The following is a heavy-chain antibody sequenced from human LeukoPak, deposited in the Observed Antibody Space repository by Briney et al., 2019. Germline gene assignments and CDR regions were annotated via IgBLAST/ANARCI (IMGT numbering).Heavy chain of an antibody. Sequence: ASVKVSCKASGYSFASYDLNWVRQATGQELEWMGWMNPNSGNTGYAQKFQGRVTMTRNTSINTAYMELTSLTSEDTAVYYCARVIRYYYGMDVWGQGTTVTVSS. CDR2: MNPNSGNT. V-gene: IGHV1-8*01. CDR3: ARVIRYYYGMDV. CDR1: GYSFASYD. J-gene: IGHJ6*02.